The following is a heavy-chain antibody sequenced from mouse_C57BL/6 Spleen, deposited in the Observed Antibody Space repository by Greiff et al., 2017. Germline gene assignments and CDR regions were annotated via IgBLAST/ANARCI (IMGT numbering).Heavy chain of an antibody. CDR3: ARLETYYGRAWFAY. V-gene: IGHV1-85*01. CDR1: GYTFTSYD. Sequence: QVQLKQSGPELVKPGASVKLSCKASGYTFTSYDINWVKQRPGQGLEWIGWIYPRDGSTKYNEKFKGKATLTVDTSSSTAYMELHSLTSEDSAVYFCARLETYYGRAWFAYWGRGTLVTVSA. J-gene: IGHJ3*01. CDR2: IYPRDGST. D-gene: IGHD1-1*02.